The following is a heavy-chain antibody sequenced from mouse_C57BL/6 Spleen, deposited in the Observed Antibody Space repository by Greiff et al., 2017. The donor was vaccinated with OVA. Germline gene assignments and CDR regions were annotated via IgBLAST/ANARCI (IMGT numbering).Heavy chain of an antibody. J-gene: IGHJ4*01. CDR3: ARPSYDGYYMDY. CDR1: GYAFSSSW. CDR2: IYPGDGDT. V-gene: IGHV1-82*01. Sequence: VQLQQSGPELVKPGASVKISCKASGYAFSSSWMNWVKQRPGKGLEWIGRIYPGDGDTNYNGKFKGKATLTADKSSSTAYMQLSSLTSEDSAVYCCARPSYDGYYMDYWGQGTSVTVSS. D-gene: IGHD2-3*01.